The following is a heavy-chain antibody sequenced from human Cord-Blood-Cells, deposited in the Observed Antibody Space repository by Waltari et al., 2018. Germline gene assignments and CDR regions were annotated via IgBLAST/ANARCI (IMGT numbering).Heavy chain of an antibody. Sequence: QVQLVQSGAEVKKPGSSVKVSCKASGGTFSSYAISWVRQAPGQGLEWMGRIIPILGIANYAQKFQGRVTITADKSTSTAYMELSSLRSEDTAVYYCARDFPRDCSSTSCFSLFDYWGQGTLVTVSS. V-gene: IGHV1-69*09. CDR3: ARDFPRDCSSTSCFSLFDY. D-gene: IGHD2-2*01. J-gene: IGHJ4*02. CDR1: GGTFSSYA. CDR2: IIPILGIA.